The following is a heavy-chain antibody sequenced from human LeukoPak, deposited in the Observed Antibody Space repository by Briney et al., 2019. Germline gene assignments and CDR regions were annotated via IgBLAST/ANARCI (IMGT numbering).Heavy chain of an antibody. J-gene: IGHJ3*02. CDR1: GYSFTSNV. CDR2: ISAYNGNT. CDR3: ARFGLGKHIEVAGIPFDI. D-gene: IGHD6-19*01. Sequence: GASVKVSCKASGYSFTSNVISWVRQAPGQGLEWTGWISAYNGNTNYAQKLQGRVTMTTDTSTSTAYMELRSLRSDDTAVYYCARFGLGKHIEVAGIPFDIWGQGTMVTVSS. V-gene: IGHV1-18*01.